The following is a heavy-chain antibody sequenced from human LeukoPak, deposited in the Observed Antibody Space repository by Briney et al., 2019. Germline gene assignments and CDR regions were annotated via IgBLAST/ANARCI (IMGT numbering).Heavy chain of an antibody. D-gene: IGHD6-19*01. CDR1: GFTLSSFA. Sequence: PGGSLRLSCAASGFTLSSFAMSWVRQAPGKGLEWVSAISGSGGSTYYADSVKGRFTISRDNSKNTLYLQMNSLRAEDTAVYYCAKDPRRVAVAGRGYFDYWGQGTLVTVSS. CDR2: ISGSGGST. CDR3: AKDPRRVAVAGRGYFDY. J-gene: IGHJ4*02. V-gene: IGHV3-23*01.